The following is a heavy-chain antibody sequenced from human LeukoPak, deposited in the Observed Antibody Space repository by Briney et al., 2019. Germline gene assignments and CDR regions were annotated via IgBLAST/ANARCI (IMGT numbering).Heavy chain of an antibody. CDR2: ISYDGSNK. CDR1: GFTFSSYG. J-gene: IGHJ4*02. D-gene: IGHD4-17*01. CDR3: ALVPMTTVTTIPNY. V-gene: IGHV3-30*03. Sequence: HPGRSLRLSCAASGFTFSSYGMHWVRQAPGKGLEWVAVISYDGSNKYYADSVKGRFTISRDNSKNTLYLQMNSLRAEDTAVYYCALVPMTTVTTIPNYWGQGTLVTVSS.